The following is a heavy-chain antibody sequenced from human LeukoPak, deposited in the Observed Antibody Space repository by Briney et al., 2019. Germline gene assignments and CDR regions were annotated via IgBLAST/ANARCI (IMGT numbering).Heavy chain of an antibody. CDR1: GFTFSSYA. Sequence: GGSLRLSCAASGFTFSSYAMSWVRQAPGKGLGWVSGISGSGGSTDYADSVKGRFTISRDNSKNTLYLQMNSLRAEDTAVYYCAKGRMYSSSSDAFDIWGQGTMVTVSS. V-gene: IGHV3-23*01. CDR2: ISGSGGST. D-gene: IGHD6-6*01. CDR3: AKGRMYSSSSDAFDI. J-gene: IGHJ3*02.